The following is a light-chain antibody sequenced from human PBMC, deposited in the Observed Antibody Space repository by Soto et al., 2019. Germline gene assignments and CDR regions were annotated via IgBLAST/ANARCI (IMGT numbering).Light chain of an antibody. CDR3: QQYGSSLFT. CDR1: QSVSSSY. CDR2: GAS. J-gene: IGKJ3*01. V-gene: IGKV3-20*01. Sequence: EIVLTQSPGTLSLSPGEGATLACRARQSVSSSYLAWYQQKPGQAPRLLIYGASSRATGIPDRFSGSGSGTDFTLTISRLEPEDFAVYYCQQYGSSLFTFGPGTKVDIK.